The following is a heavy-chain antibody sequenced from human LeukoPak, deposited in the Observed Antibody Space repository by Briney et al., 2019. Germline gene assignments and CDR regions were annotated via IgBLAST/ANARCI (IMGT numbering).Heavy chain of an antibody. Sequence: GGSLRLSCTASGFTYSNYFMHWVRQVPGEGPVWVSRITGDGSSTSYADSVKGRFTISRDNAKNTLYLQMNSLRAEDTALYYCVRLYAYWGQGTLVTVSS. J-gene: IGHJ4*02. CDR3: VRLYAY. D-gene: IGHD2/OR15-2a*01. CDR2: ITGDGSST. V-gene: IGHV3-74*01. CDR1: GFTYSNYF.